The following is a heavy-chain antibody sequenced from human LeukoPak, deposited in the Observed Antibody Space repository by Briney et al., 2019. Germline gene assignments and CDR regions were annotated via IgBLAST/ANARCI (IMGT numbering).Heavy chain of an antibody. CDR2: INPNSGGT. CDR3: ASCSTSIAVAGASYYYYYMDV. V-gene: IGHV1-2*02. D-gene: IGHD6-19*01. J-gene: IGHJ6*03. CDR1: GYTFTGYY. Sequence: GASVKVSCKASGYTFTGYYMHWVRQAPGQGLEWMGWINPNSGGTNYAQKFQGRVTMTRDTSISTAYMELSRLRSDDTAVYYCASCSTSIAVAGASYYYYYMDVWGKGTTVTVSS.